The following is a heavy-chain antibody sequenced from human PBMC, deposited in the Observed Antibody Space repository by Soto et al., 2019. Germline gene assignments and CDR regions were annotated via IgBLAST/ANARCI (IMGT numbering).Heavy chain of an antibody. D-gene: IGHD3-3*01. Sequence: SVKVSCKASGGTFSSYAISWVRQAPGQGLEWMGGIIPIFGTANYAQKFQGRVTITADESTSTAYMEPSSLRSEDTAVYYCARCITIFGDDYYYYGMDVWGQGTTVTVSS. CDR3: ARCITIFGDDYYYYGMDV. CDR1: GGTFSSYA. V-gene: IGHV1-69*13. CDR2: IIPIFGTA. J-gene: IGHJ6*02.